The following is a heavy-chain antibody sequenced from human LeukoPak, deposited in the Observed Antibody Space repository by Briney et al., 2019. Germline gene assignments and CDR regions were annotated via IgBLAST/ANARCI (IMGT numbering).Heavy chain of an antibody. CDR1: GGSISSYY. CDR2: IYYSGST. CDR3: ARDRGSYWGIDY. Sequence: SETLYLTCTVSGGSISSYYWGWIRQPPGKGLEWIGYIYYSGSTNYNPSLKSRVTISVDTSKNQFSLKLSSVTAADTAVYYCARDRGSYWGIDYWGQGTLVTVSS. J-gene: IGHJ4*02. V-gene: IGHV4-59*01. D-gene: IGHD1-26*01.